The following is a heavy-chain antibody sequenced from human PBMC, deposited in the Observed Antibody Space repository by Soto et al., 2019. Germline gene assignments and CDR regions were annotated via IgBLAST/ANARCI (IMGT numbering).Heavy chain of an antibody. Sequence: ASVKVSCKASGYTFTGYYMHWVRQAPGQGLEWMGWINPNSGGTNYAQKFQGRVTMTRDTSISTAYMELSRLRSDDTAVYYCALGEWELLGGAFDIWGQGAMVTVSS. V-gene: IGHV1-2*02. CDR2: INPNSGGT. CDR3: ALGEWELLGGAFDI. CDR1: GYTFTGYY. D-gene: IGHD1-26*01. J-gene: IGHJ3*02.